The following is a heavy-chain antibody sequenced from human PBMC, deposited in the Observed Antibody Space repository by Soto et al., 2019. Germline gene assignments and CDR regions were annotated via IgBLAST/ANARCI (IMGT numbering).Heavy chain of an antibody. J-gene: IGHJ6*03. CDR2: IYYSGST. D-gene: IGHD2-15*01. V-gene: IGHV4-34*09. Sequence: PSETLSLTCAVYGGSFSGYYWGWIRQPPGKGLEWIGSIYYSGSTYYNPSLKSRVTISVDTSKNQFSLKLSSVTAADTAVYYCARGYSPGYCSGGSCRSFYDHYDYMDVWGKGTTVTVSS. CDR1: GGSFSGYY. CDR3: ARGYSPGYCSGGSCRSFYDHYDYMDV.